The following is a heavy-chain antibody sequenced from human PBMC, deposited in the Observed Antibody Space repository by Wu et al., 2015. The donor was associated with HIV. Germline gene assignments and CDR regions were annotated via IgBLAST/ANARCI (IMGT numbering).Heavy chain of an antibody. CDR3: ALRGGXGVVVPGATYYYYYMDV. CDR2: IIPIFGTA. Sequence: QVQLVQSGAEVKKPGSSMKVSCKASGGTFNSYVISWVRQAPGQGLEWMGGIIPIFGTANFAQKFQGRLTIAADVSTSTVYMELSSLRSEDTAVYYCALRGGXGVVVPGATYYYYYMDVWGKGPRSPSP. V-gene: IGHV1-69*12. J-gene: IGHJ6*03. CDR1: GGTFNSYV. D-gene: IGHD2-2*01.